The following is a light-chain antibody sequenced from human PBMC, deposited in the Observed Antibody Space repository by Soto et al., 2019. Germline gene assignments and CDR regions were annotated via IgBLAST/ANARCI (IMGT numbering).Light chain of an antibody. J-gene: IGKJ2*01. Sequence: EIVLTQSTGTLSLSLGERATLSCRASQSVIYLAWYQQKPGQAPRLLVYGASSRATGIPDRFSGSGSGTDFTLTISRLEPEDFAGYYCQQYDSSSLPYTFGQGTNLEIK. V-gene: IGKV3-20*01. CDR2: GAS. CDR1: QSVIY. CDR3: QQYDSSSLPYT.